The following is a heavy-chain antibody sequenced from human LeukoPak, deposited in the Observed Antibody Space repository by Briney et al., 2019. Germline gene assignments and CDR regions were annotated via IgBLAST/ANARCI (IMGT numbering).Heavy chain of an antibody. CDR3: ARDDYSSGWSESGKFPYYQYNGMDV. D-gene: IGHD6-19*01. V-gene: IGHV4-4*02. J-gene: IGHJ6*02. CDR1: GGSISSSNW. CDR2: IYHSGST. Sequence: SETLSLTCAVSGGSISSSNWWSWVRQPPGKGLEWIGEIYHSGSTNYNPSLKSRATISVDTSKNQISLKLRSVTAADTAVYYCARDDYSSGWSESGKFPYYQYNGMDVWGQGTTVIVSS.